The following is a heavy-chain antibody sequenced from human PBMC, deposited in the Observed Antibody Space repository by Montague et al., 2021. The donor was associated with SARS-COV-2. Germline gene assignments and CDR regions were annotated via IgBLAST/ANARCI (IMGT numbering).Heavy chain of an antibody. V-gene: IGHV3-48*04. CDR3: ARGGNLWDSSGYYREGYFFGMDV. Sequence: FLRLSCAASGFTFSSHRMNRVRQAPGKGLEWVSYISRSTTIYYADSVKGRFTISRDNAKNSLYLQVNSLRAEDTVVYYCARGGNLWDSSGYYREGYFFGMDVWGQGTTVTVSS. J-gene: IGHJ6*02. CDR2: ISRSTTI. D-gene: IGHD3-22*01. CDR1: GFTFSSHR.